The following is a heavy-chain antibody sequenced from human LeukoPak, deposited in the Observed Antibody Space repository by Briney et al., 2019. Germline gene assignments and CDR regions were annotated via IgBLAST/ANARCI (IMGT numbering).Heavy chain of an antibody. D-gene: IGHD5-18*01. Sequence: ASVTLSCKASAYTFTGYYIHWMRQAPGPGLDWMGWITPNSGATYYAHKFQGRVIMTRDTSLSTVYMDLSSLRSDDTAMYFCARDGPRGYRHSGYDSWGQGTPVTVSS. V-gene: IGHV1-2*02. CDR1: AYTFTGYY. J-gene: IGHJ4*02. CDR3: ARDGPRGYRHSGYDS. CDR2: ITPNSGAT.